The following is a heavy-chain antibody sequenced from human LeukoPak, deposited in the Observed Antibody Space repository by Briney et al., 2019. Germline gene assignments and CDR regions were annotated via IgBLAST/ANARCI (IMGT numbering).Heavy chain of an antibody. CDR3: TRDFSQLVVIPRDFDY. CDR1: GFTFGDYA. J-gene: IGHJ4*02. D-gene: IGHD3-22*01. V-gene: IGHV3-49*03. Sequence: GGSLRLSCTASGFTFGDYAMSWFRQAPGKGLEWVGFIRSKAYGGTTEYAASVKGRFTISRDDSKSIAYLQMNSLKTEDTAVYYCTRDFSQLVVIPRDFDYWGQGTLVTVSS. CDR2: IRSKAYGGTT.